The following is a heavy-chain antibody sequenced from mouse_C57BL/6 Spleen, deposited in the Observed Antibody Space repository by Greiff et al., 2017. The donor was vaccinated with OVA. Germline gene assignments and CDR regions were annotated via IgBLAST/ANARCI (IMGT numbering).Heavy chain of an antibody. Sequence: EVKVEESGGGLVQPGGSLILSCAASGFTFTDYYMSWVRQPPGKALEWLGFIRNKANGYTTEYSASVKGRFTISRDNSQSILYLQMNALRAEDSATYYCARDGYYFDYWGQGTTLTVSS. CDR2: IRNKANGYTT. V-gene: IGHV7-3*01. J-gene: IGHJ2*01. CDR3: ARDGYYFDY. CDR1: GFTFTDYY.